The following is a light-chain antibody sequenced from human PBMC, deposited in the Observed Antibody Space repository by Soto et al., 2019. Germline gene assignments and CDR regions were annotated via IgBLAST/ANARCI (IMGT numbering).Light chain of an antibody. V-gene: IGKV3-11*01. CDR2: DAS. Sequence: EIVLTQSPAPLSLSPGERATLSCKSSQSVSSYLAWYQQKPGQAPRLLLYDASNRATGIPARFSGSGSGTDFTLTISSLEPEDFAVYYCQQRSNWPPITLGQGTRLEIK. CDR1: QSVSSY. CDR3: QQRSNWPPIT. J-gene: IGKJ5*01.